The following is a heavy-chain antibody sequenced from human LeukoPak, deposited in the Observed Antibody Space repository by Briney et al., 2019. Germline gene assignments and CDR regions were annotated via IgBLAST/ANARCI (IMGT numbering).Heavy chain of an antibody. J-gene: IGHJ4*02. Sequence: GASVKVSCKSSGFTFTDYYIHWVRQAPGQGLEWMGSIHPTSGVTKYAQKFQGRVTMTRDTSISTAYMELSRLRSDDTAVYYCARVGQAYDYGDYWGQGTLVTVSS. V-gene: IGHV1-2*02. CDR1: GFTFTDYY. CDR2: IHPTSGVT. D-gene: IGHD2-8*01. CDR3: ARVGQAYDYGDY.